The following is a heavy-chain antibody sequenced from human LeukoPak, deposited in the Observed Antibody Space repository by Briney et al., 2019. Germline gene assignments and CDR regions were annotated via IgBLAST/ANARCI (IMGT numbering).Heavy chain of an antibody. V-gene: IGHV2-5*02. CDR1: GLSLSSRGVV. J-gene: IGHJ4*02. Sequence: SGPTLVNPTQTLTLTCTFSGLSLSSRGVVVDSVPQPPGKALERLPLIYWDDDKRYSPSLKSRLTITKDTSKNQLVLTMTNMDPVDTATYYCAHVAFGGVIVSYFDYWGQGTLVTVSS. CDR2: IYWDDDK. D-gene: IGHD3-16*02. CDR3: AHVAFGGVIVSYFDY.